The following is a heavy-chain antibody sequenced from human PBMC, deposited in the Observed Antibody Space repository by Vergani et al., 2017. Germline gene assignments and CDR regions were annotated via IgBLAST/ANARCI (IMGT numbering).Heavy chain of an antibody. V-gene: IGHV4-30-4*08. CDR3: ARHWRGYSYGPNTYYYYGMDV. J-gene: IGHJ6*02. CDR2: INHSGST. CDR1: GGSISSGGYY. D-gene: IGHD5-18*01. Sequence: QVQLQESGPGLVKPSQTLSLTCTVSGGSISSGGYYWSWIRQPPGKGLEWIGEINHSGSTNYNPSLKSRVTISVDTSKNQFSLKLSSVTAADTAVYYCARHWRGYSYGPNTYYYYGMDVWGQGTTVTVSS.